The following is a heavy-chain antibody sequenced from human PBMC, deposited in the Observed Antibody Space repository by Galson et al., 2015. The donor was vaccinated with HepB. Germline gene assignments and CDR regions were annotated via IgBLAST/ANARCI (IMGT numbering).Heavy chain of an antibody. D-gene: IGHD5-24*01. Sequence: QSGAEVKKPGESLRISCKGSGYSFTSYWISWVRQMPGKGLEWMGRIDPSDSYTNYSPSFQGHVTISADKSISTAYLQWSSLKASDTAMYYCARRSNVEMATITEHFDLWGRGTLVTVSS. CDR2: IDPSDSYT. CDR1: GYSFTSYW. V-gene: IGHV5-10-1*01. CDR3: ARRSNVEMATITEHFDL. J-gene: IGHJ2*01.